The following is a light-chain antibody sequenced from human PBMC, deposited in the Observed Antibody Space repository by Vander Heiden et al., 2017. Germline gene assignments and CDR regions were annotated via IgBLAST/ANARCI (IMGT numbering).Light chain of an antibody. J-gene: IGLJ3*02. CDR3: QSYDSSLLGWV. V-gene: IGLV1-40*01. Sequence: QSVLTQPPSVSGAPGQRVTISCTGSGSNIGSGYDVQWYQQLPGTAPKLLIYVNSNRPSGVPDRFSGSKSGTSASLAITGLQAEDEADYDCQSYDSSLLGWVLGGGTRLTVL. CDR2: VNS. CDR1: GSNIGSGYD.